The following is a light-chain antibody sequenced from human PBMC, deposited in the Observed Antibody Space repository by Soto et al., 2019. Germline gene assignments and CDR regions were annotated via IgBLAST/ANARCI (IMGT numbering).Light chain of an antibody. CDR1: QSISSY. CDR2: AAS. CDR3: QQSYSTPQVT. J-gene: IGKJ5*01. V-gene: IGKV1-39*01. Sequence: DIQVTHAPSSLSASLGDRFTITCRASQSISSYLNWYQQKPGKAPKLLIYAASSLQSGVPSRFSGSGSGTDFTLTISSLQPEDFATYYCQQSYSTPQVTFGQGTRLEIK.